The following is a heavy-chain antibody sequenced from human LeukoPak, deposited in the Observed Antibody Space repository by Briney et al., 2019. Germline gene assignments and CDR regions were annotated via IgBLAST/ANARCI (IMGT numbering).Heavy chain of an antibody. J-gene: IGHJ4*02. Sequence: GASVKVSCKASGGTFSSYAISWVRQAPGRGLEWWGEIIPIFGTANYAQKFQGRVTITTDESTSTAYMELSSLRSEHTAVYYCASPNSGRHDSVVFDYWGQGTLVTVSS. CDR2: IIPIFGTA. D-gene: IGHD1-26*01. V-gene: IGHV1-69*05. CDR3: ASPNSGRHDSVVFDY. CDR1: GGTFSSYA.